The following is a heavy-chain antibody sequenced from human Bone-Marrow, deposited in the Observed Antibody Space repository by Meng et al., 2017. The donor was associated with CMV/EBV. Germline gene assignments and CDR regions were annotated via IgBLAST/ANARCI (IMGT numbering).Heavy chain of an antibody. CDR3: ARGLVRGVYGNYFDY. Sequence: GGSLRLSCAACGFTFSSYDMHWVRQVTGKGLEWVSAIGTAGDTYYPGSVKGRFTISRENAKNSLYLQMNSLRAGDTAVYYCARGLVRGVYGNYFDYWGQGTLVTVSS. CDR2: IGTAGDT. CDR1: GFTFSSYD. J-gene: IGHJ4*02. V-gene: IGHV3-13*01. D-gene: IGHD3-10*01.